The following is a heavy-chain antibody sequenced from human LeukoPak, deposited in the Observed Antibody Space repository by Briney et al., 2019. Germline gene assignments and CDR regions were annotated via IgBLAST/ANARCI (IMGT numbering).Heavy chain of an antibody. V-gene: IGHV3-30*04. J-gene: IGHJ4*02. CDR1: GFTFSGYA. D-gene: IGHD2-15*01. Sequence: GVSLRLSCAASGFTFSGYAMHWVRQAPGKGLEWVAVISYDGSNKYYADSVKGRFTISRDNSKNTLYLQMNSLRAEDTAVYYCARDGYWWLSTGFNYFDYWGQGTLVTVSS. CDR2: ISYDGSNK. CDR3: ARDGYWWLSTGFNYFDY.